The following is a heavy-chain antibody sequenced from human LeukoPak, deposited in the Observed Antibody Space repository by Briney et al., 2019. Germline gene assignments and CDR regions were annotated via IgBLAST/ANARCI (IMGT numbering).Heavy chain of an antibody. D-gene: IGHD2-2*02. CDR1: GFTFSSYA. Sequence: GGSLRLSCAASGFTFSSYAMSWVRQAPGKGLEWVSAISGSGGSTYYADSVKGRFTISRDNSKNTLYLQMNSLRAEDTAVYYCAKVAAGIVVVPAAIRTVDVWGKGTTVTVSS. CDR3: AKVAAGIVVVPAAIRTVDV. J-gene: IGHJ6*04. V-gene: IGHV3-23*01. CDR2: ISGSGGST.